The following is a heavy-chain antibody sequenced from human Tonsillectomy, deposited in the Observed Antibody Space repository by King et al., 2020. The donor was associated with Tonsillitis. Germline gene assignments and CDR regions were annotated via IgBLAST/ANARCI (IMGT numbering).Heavy chain of an antibody. V-gene: IGHV3-30*02. CDR1: EFTFSTYA. J-gene: IGHJ4*02. CDR3: AKGEAGYYGAPHDYYFDN. Sequence: VQLVESGGGVVHPGGSLRLSCAASEFTFSTYAMHWVRQAPGKGLAWVAFIRFDGNSDMYADSVKGRFTVSRDNSKNMVYLNMNMLRAEDTAVYYCAKGEAGYYGAPHDYYFDNWGQGTLVTVSS. CDR2: IRFDGNSD. D-gene: IGHD3-22*01.